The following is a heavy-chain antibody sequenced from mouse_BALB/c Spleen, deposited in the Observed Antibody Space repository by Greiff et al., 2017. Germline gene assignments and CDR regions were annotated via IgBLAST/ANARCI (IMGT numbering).Heavy chain of an antibody. J-gene: IGHJ1*01. CDR2: IYPGNSDT. D-gene: IGHD1-3*01. Sequence: VQLQQSGTVLARPGASVKMSCKASGYTFTSYWMHWVKQRPGQGLEWIGAIYPGNSDTSYNQKFKGKAKLTAVTSTSTAYMELSSLTNEDSAVYDCTRKGVAPDWYFDVWGAGTTVTVSA. CDR3: TRKGVAPDWYFDV. CDR1: GYTFTSYW. V-gene: IGHV1-5*01.